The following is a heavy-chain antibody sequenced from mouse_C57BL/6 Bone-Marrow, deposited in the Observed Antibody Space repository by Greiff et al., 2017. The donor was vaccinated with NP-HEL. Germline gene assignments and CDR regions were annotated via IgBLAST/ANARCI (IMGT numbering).Heavy chain of an antibody. CDR1: GYTFTSYW. J-gene: IGHJ2*01. Sequence: QVHVKQPGAELVKPGASVKLSCKASGYTFTSYWMQWVKQGPGQGLEWIGEIDPSDSYTNYNQKFKGKATLTVDTSSSTAYMQLSSLTSEDSAVYYCARAPLPFDYWGQGTTLTVSS. D-gene: IGHD6-1*01. V-gene: IGHV1-50*01. CDR2: IDPSDSYT. CDR3: ARAPLPFDY.